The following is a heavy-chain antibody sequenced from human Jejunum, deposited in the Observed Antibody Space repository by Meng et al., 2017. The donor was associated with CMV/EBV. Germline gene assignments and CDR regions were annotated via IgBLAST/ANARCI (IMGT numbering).Heavy chain of an antibody. CDR3: AKEVFGRSFFDY. Sequence: QVQLVESGGGVVQPGGSLRLSCAASGFSFSMFGMHWVRQAPGKGLEWVAFVQSDGSRQNYAASLKGRFTISRDNSKNTLSLQMNSLRVDDTAVYFCAKEVFGRSFFDYWGQGILGTVVS. V-gene: IGHV3-30*02. J-gene: IGHJ4*02. CDR2: VQSDGSRQ. CDR1: GFSFSMFG. D-gene: IGHD1-26*01.